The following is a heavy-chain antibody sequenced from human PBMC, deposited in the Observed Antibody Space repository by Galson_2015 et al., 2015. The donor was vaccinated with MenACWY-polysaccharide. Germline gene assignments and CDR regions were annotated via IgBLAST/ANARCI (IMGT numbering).Heavy chain of an antibody. J-gene: IGHJ4*02. CDR2: MSYDGSKK. Sequence: SLRLSCAASGFSFRSYGMHWVRQAPGKGLEWVAVMSYDGSKKYYIDSVKGRFTISKDNSKNTLYLQMDSLRIEDTAVYYCAKGAADSDYWGQGTLVTVSS. D-gene: IGHD2-15*01. CDR1: GFSFRSYG. CDR3: AKGAADSDY. V-gene: IGHV3-30*18.